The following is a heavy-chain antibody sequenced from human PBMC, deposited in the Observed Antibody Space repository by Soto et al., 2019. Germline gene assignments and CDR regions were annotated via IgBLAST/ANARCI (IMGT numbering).Heavy chain of an antibody. CDR2: IIPIFGTA. J-gene: IGHJ6*02. Sequence: SVKASCRASGSTFSTYAFTWVQQSPGQGLEWMEGIIPIFGTANYAQRFQGRVTITADESTSTAYMEMSSLRSEDTAVYYCARGPGGELWQTYYYYGMDVWGQGTMVTVSS. V-gene: IGHV1-69*13. CDR1: GSTFSTYA. CDR3: ARGPGGELWQTYYYYGMDV. D-gene: IGHD3-10*01.